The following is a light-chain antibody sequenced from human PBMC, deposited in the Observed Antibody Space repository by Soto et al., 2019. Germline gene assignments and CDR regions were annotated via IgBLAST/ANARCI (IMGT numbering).Light chain of an antibody. V-gene: IGKV1-5*03. Sequence: DIQMTQSPSTLSVSVGDRVTITCRASQTISSWLAWYQQKPGKAPKLLIYKASTLKSGVPSRFSGSGSGTEFTPTISSLHPDDFATYYCQLYNSYSGAFGHGTKVGIK. CDR3: QLYNSYSGA. J-gene: IGKJ1*01. CDR1: QTISSW. CDR2: KAS.